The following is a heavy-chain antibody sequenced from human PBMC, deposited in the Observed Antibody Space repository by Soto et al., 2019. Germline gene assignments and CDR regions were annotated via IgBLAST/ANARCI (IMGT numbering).Heavy chain of an antibody. CDR2: IYYSGST. J-gene: IGHJ6*03. D-gene: IGHD6-6*01. CDR1: GGSISSSSYY. V-gene: IGHV4-39*07. CDR3: ARTNSVGSSSYYYYMDV. Sequence: SETLSLTCTVSGGSISSSSYYWGWIRQPPGKGLEWIGSIYYSGSTYYNPSLKSRVTISVDTSKNQFSLKLSSVTAADTAVYYCARTNSVGSSSYYYYMDVWGKGTTVTVSS.